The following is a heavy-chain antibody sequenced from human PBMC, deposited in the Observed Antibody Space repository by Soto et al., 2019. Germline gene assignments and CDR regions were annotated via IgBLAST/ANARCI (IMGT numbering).Heavy chain of an antibody. J-gene: IGHJ4*02. CDR1: GGSISSGG. D-gene: IGHD3-3*01. V-gene: IGHV3-30*18. CDR2: ISYDGSNK. Sequence: LSLTCTVSGGSISSGGYYWSWVRQAPGKGLEWVAVISYDGSNKYYADSVKGRFTISRDNSKNTLYLQMNSLRAEDTAVYYCAKGTITIFGVVTHWGQGTLVTVSS. CDR3: AKGTITIFGVVTH.